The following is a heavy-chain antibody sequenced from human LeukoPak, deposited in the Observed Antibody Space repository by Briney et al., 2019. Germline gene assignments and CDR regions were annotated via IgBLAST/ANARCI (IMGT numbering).Heavy chain of an antibody. J-gene: IGHJ4*02. CDR3: ATRNPHYGDYYIDY. Sequence: EASVKVSCKVSGYTLTEVSMHWVRQAPGKGLEWMGGFDPEDGETFYAQKFQGRVTMTEDTSTDTAYMELSSLRSEDTAVYYCATRNPHYGDYYIDYWGPGTLVTVSS. V-gene: IGHV1-24*01. D-gene: IGHD4-17*01. CDR1: GYTLTEVS. CDR2: FDPEDGET.